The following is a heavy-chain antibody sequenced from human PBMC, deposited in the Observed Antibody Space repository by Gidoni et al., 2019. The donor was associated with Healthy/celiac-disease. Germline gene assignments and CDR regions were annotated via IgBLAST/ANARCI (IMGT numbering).Heavy chain of an antibody. V-gene: IGHV4-34*01. CDR2: INHSGST. CDR1: GGSFSGYF. D-gene: IGHD2-8*01. J-gene: IGHJ6*02. Sequence: QVQLQQWGAGLLKPSETLSLTCAVYGGSFSGYFWSWIRQPPGKGLEWIGEINHSGSTNYNPSLKSRVTISVDTSKNQFSLKLSSVTAADTAVYYCARGHIVLMVYARAYYYYGMDVWGQGTTVTVSS. CDR3: ARGHIVLMVYARAYYYYGMDV.